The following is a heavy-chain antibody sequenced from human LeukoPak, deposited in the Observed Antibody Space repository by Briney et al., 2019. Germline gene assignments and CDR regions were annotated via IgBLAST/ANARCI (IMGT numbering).Heavy chain of an antibody. CDR2: ISSTGGTI. D-gene: IGHD1-26*01. Sequence: GGSLRLSCAASGFTFRNYLMNWVRQAPGKGLEWVSFISSTGGTIYYADSVKGRFTVSRDNGKNSLLLQMNSLRAEDTALYYCARDPAVSAYYYYYMDVWGKGTTVTVSS. CDR3: ARDPAVSAYYYYYMDV. CDR1: GFTFRNYL. V-gene: IGHV3-48*01. J-gene: IGHJ6*03.